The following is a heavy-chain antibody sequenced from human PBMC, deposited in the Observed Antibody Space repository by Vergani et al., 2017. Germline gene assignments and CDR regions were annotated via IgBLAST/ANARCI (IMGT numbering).Heavy chain of an antibody. Sequence: VQLQQWGAGLLKPSETLSLTCAVYGGSFSGYYWSWIRQPPGKGLGWVANIKYDGSKKNYVDSVKGRFTISIDSAKNALYLQMNNLRVEDTAVYFCASAPHGYSCVGYISQFDPCVQGTLVTVCS. V-gene: IGHV3-7*01. CDR1: GGSFSGYY. CDR2: IKYDGSKK. J-gene: IGHJ5*02. CDR3: ASAPHGYSCVGYISQFDP. D-gene: IGHD2-15*01.